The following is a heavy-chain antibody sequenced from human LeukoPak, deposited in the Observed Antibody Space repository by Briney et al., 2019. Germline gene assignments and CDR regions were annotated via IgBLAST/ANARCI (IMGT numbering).Heavy chain of an antibody. CDR1: GFTVSSNY. V-gene: IGHV3-66*01. CDR2: IYSGGST. CDR3: AGGLIQLWLLDY. Sequence: PGGSLRLSCAASGFTVSSNYMSWVRQAPGKGLEWVSVIYSGGSTYYADSVKGRFTISRDNSRNTLYLQMNSLRAEDTAVYYRAGGLIQLWLLDYWGQGTPVTVSS. D-gene: IGHD5-18*01. J-gene: IGHJ4*02.